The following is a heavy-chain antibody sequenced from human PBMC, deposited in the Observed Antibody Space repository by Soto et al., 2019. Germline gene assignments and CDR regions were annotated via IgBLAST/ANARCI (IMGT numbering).Heavy chain of an antibody. Sequence: QVQLVESGGGAVQPGRSLRLSCAASGLSFSSYGMHWVRQAPGKGLEWVAFIWYDGSNEYYADSVKGRFTISRDNSKSTLYLQMNSLRPEDTAVYYCVTGDVPDDYSTDVW. D-gene: IGHD2-21*02. J-gene: IGHJ6*01. CDR3: VTGDVPDDYSTDV. CDR1: GLSFSSYG. CDR2: IWYDGSNE. V-gene: IGHV3-33*01.